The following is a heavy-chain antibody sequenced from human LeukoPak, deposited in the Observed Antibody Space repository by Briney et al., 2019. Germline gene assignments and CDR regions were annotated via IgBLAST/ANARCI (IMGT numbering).Heavy chain of an antibody. CDR3: VSIQLRTSWFDP. Sequence: SETLSLTCAVYGGTFSAYYWSWIRQPPGKGLECIGEINHSGSTTNYNPSLKSRVTISVDTSKNQFSLQLKSVTAADTAVYYCVSIQLRTSWFDPWGQGTLVTVSS. CDR2: INHSGSTT. CDR1: GGTFSAYY. V-gene: IGHV4-34*01. D-gene: IGHD1-1*01. J-gene: IGHJ5*02.